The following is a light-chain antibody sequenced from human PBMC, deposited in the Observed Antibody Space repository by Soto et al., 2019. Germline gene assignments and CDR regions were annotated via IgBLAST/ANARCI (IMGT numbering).Light chain of an antibody. CDR2: GAS. Sequence: EIVMTQSPASLSVSPGDGVSLSCRASQTVASNVAWYQQKPGQGPRLLIHGASTRAAGVPARFSGSGSGTDFTLTISSLQSEDVAVYYCQQYHNWPPQYTFGQATKLQIK. J-gene: IGKJ2*01. CDR3: QQYHNWPPQYT. CDR1: QTVASN. V-gene: IGKV3-15*01.